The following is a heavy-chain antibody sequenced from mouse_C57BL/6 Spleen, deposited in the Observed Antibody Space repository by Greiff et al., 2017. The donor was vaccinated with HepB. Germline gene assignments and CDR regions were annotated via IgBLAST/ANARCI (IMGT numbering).Heavy chain of an antibody. CDR2: IWGVGST. J-gene: IGHJ4*01. CDR1: GFSLTSYG. Sequence: VQLQESGPGLVAPSQSLSITCTVSGFSLTSYGVDWVRQSPGKGLEWLGVIWGVGSTNYNSALKSRLSISKDNSKSQVFLKMNSLQTDDTAMYYCAREYRFTTVAGYAMDYWGQGTSVTVSS. V-gene: IGHV2-6*01. D-gene: IGHD1-1*01. CDR3: AREYRFTTVAGYAMDY.